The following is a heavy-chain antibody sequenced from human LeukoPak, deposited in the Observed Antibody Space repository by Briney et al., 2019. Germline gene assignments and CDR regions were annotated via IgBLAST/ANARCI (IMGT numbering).Heavy chain of an antibody. CDR1: GGSITSSNYF. J-gene: IGHJ4*02. D-gene: IGHD2-2*01. V-gene: IGHV4-39*07. CDR2: IYYSGST. Sequence: SETLSLTCTVSGGSITSSNYFWGWIRQSPGKGLEWIGSIYYSGSTYYNPSLKSRVTISVETSKIQFSLKLSSVTAADSAVYYCARDSCSSTSCRRKFDNWGQETLVTVSS. CDR3: ARDSCSSTSCRRKFDN.